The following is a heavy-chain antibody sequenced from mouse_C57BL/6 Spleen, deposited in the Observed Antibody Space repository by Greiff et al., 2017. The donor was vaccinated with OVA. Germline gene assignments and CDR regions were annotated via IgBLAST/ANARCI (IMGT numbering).Heavy chain of an antibody. Sequence: QVQLKESGPGLVQPSQSLSITCTVSGFSLTSYGVHWVRQSPGKGLEWLGVIWRGGSTDYNAAFMSRLSITKDNSKSQVFFKMNSLQADDTAIYYCAKNGYYGSYWYFDVWGTGTTVTVSS. CDR2: IWRGGST. V-gene: IGHV2-5*01. CDR1: GFSLTSYG. CDR3: AKNGYYGSYWYFDV. D-gene: IGHD1-1*01. J-gene: IGHJ1*03.